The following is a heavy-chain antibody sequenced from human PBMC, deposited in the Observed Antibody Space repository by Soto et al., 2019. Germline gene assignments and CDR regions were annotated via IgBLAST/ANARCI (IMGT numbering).Heavy chain of an antibody. CDR2: IYSGGST. J-gene: IGHJ4*02. D-gene: IGHD3-10*01. Sequence: EVQLVESGGGLVQPGGSLRLSCAASGFTVSSNYMSWVRQAPGKGLEWVSVIYSGGSTYYADSVKGRFTISRDNSKNTPYLQMNSLRAEDTAVYYCASPRGLLWFVELFGWGQGTLVTVSS. CDR3: ASPRGLLWFVELFG. CDR1: GFTVSSNY. V-gene: IGHV3-66*01.